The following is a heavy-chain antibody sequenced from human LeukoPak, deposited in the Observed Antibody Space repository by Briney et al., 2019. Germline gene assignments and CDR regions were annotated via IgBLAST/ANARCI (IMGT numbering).Heavy chain of an antibody. D-gene: IGHD2-15*01. CDR3: ARDRCSGGSCHYFDY. Sequence: SETLSLTCTVSGGSISSSSYYWGWIRQPPGTGLEWIGSIYYSGSTYYNPSLKSRVTISVDTSKNQFSLKLSSVTAADTAVYYCARDRCSGGSCHYFDYWGQGTLVTVSS. V-gene: IGHV4-39*07. CDR2: IYYSGST. J-gene: IGHJ4*02. CDR1: GGSISSSSYY.